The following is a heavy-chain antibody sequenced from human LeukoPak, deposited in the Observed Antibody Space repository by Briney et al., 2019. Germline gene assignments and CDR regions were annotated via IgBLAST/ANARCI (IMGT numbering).Heavy chain of an antibody. D-gene: IGHD3-10*01. CDR1: GFTFSSYW. CDR2: IKQDGSEK. J-gene: IGHJ4*02. CDR3: ARGYYGSGSYYTAY. Sequence: PGGSLRLSCAASGFTFSSYWMTWVRQAPGKGLEWVANIKQDGSEKYYADSVKGRFTISRDNVKNSLYLQMNSLRAEDTAVYYCARGYYGSGSYYTAYWGQGTLVTVSS. V-gene: IGHV3-7*04.